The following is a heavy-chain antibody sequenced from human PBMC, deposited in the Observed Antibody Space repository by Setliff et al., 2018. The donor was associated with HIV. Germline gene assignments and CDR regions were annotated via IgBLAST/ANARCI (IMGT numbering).Heavy chain of an antibody. CDR2: ISTYNGNT. D-gene: IGHD2-21*02. J-gene: IGHJ3*02. V-gene: IGHV1-18*01. CDR3: ARDEGASCGGDCYNHDAFDI. Sequence: VASVKVSCKASGYTFTGYGINWVRQAPGQGLEWMGRISTYNGNTVYAQNLQGRITMTTDTSTSTVYMELRSLRSDDTAVYYCARDEGASCGGDCYNHDAFDIWGQGTKVTVSS. CDR1: GYTFTGYG.